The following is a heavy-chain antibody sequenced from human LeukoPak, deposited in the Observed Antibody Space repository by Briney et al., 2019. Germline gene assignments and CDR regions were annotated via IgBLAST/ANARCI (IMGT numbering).Heavy chain of an antibody. CDR2: IIPIFGTA. CDR1: GGTLSSYA. Sequence: GSSVKVSCKASGGTLSSYAISWVRQAPGQGLEWMGGIIPIFGTANYAQKFQGRVTITADESTSTAYMELSSPRSEDTAVYYCARGGSWYYYGMDVWGQGTTVTVSS. D-gene: IGHD6-13*01. V-gene: IGHV1-69*01. CDR3: ARGGSWYYYGMDV. J-gene: IGHJ6*02.